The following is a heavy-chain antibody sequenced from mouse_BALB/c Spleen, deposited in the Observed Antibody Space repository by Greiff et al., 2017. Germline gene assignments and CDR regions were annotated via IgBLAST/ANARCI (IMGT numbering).Heavy chain of an antibody. V-gene: IGHV3-2*02. J-gene: IGHJ3*01. CDR3: ANWDGPLAY. Sequence: EVKLVESGPGLVKPSQSLSLTCTVTGYSITSDYAWNWIRQFPGNKLEWMGYISYSGSTSYNPSLKSRISITRDTSKNQFFLQLNSVTTEDTATYYCANWDGPLAYWGQGTLVTVSA. D-gene: IGHD4-1*01. CDR1: GYSITSDYA. CDR2: ISYSGST.